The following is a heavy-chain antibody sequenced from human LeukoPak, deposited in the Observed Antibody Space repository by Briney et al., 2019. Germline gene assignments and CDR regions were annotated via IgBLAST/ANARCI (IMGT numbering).Heavy chain of an antibody. J-gene: IGHJ6*02. V-gene: IGHV1-69*04. CDR3: ASVYGSGSYYYYGMGV. CDR1: GGTFSSYA. CDR2: IIPILGIA. Sequence: SRKVSCKASGGTFSSYAISWVRQAPGHGLEWMRRIIPILGIANYAQKFQGRVTITADKSTSPAYMELSSLRSEDTAVYYCASVYGSGSYYYYGMGVWGQGTTVTVSS. D-gene: IGHD3-10*01.